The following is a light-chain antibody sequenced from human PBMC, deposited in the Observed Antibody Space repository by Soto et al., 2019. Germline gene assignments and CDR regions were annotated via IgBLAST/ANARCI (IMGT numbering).Light chain of an antibody. CDR1: QSLNDW. J-gene: IGKJ1*01. Sequence: DIQMTQSPSTLSASVGDRVTITCRASQSLNDWLAWYQQKPGKAPKLLIYKASGLESGVPSRFSGSGFGTKFTPTISNPQPDDFASEFRQQLNSYSWPFGQGTKAEIQ. CDR3: QQLNSYSWP. V-gene: IGKV1-5*03. CDR2: KAS.